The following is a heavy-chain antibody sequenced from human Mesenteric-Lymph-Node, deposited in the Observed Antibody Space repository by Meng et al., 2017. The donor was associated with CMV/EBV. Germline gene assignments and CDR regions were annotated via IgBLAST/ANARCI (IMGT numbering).Heavy chain of an antibody. CDR1: GGSLSSGSYY. D-gene: IGHD3-22*01. Sequence: SETLSLTCTVSGGSLSSGSYYWSWIRQPPGKGLEWIGYVYYSGTTNYNPSLKSRVTMSVDTSKTQFSLRVTSVTAADTAVYYCARDPGYYDSSGYSRLDYYYFDLWGRGALVTVSS. CDR2: VYYSGTT. J-gene: IGHJ2*01. CDR3: ARDPGYYDSSGYSRLDYYYFDL. V-gene: IGHV4-61*01.